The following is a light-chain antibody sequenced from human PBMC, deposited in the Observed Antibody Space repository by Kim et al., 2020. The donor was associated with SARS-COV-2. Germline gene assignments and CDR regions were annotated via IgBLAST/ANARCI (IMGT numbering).Light chain of an antibody. CDR2: RAS. Sequence: APVGARVTITCLSSQTIRSWLAWYQQKPGEPPKLLIYRASILQRGVPSRFSGSGSGTEFTLSISSLQPDDFATYYCQQYDDYPMYTFGQGTKLEI. CDR1: QTIRSW. V-gene: IGKV1-5*03. CDR3: QQYDDYPMYT. J-gene: IGKJ2*01.